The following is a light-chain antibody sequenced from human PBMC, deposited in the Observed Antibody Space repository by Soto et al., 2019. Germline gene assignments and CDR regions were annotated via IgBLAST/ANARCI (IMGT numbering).Light chain of an antibody. CDR1: QRGLYSSNNKNY. CDR3: QQYYTTPIP. J-gene: IGKJ5*01. CDR2: WAS. Sequence: DIVRSQSREYLAVSSGDTATINRKSSQRGLYSSNNKNYLAWYEQKPGQPPKLVIYWASTRESGVPDRFSGSGSGTDFTLTVSSLQAEDGTVYYCQQYYTTPIPFAQGTRLEIK. V-gene: IGKV4-1*01.